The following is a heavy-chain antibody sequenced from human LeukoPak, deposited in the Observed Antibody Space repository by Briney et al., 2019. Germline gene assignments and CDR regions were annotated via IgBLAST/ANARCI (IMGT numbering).Heavy chain of an antibody. CDR3: ATSSGWDY. Sequence: GGSLRLSCVASGFTFSSYWMSWVCQAPGKGLEWVANIKQDGSEKYYVDSVKGRFTISRDNAKNSLYLQMNSLRAEDTGVYYCATSSGWDYWGQGTLVTVSS. V-gene: IGHV3-7*01. CDR1: GFTFSSYW. J-gene: IGHJ4*02. CDR2: IKQDGSEK. D-gene: IGHD6-19*01.